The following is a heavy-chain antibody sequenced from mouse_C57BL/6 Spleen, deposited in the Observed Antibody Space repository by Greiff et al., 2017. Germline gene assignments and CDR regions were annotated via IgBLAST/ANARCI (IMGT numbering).Heavy chain of an antibody. D-gene: IGHD4-1*01. J-gene: IGHJ4*01. V-gene: IGHV5-17*01. CDR3: ERSWDYAWDY. Sequence: EVQRVESGGGLVKPGGSLKLSCAASGFTFSDYGMHWVRQAPEKGLEWVAYISSGISTIYYADTVKDRFTISRDNAKNTLFLQMTSLRSEDTAMYYCERSWDYAWDYWGQGTSVTVAS. CDR2: ISSGISTI. CDR1: GFTFSDYG.